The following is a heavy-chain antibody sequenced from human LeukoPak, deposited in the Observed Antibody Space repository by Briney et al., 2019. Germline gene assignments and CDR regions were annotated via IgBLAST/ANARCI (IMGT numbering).Heavy chain of an antibody. CDR2: ISSSSSTI. J-gene: IGHJ6*03. V-gene: IGHV3-48*01. CDR3: ARCAGYCSGGSCYSLSYDYYYMDV. CDR1: GFTFSSYS. Sequence: GGSLRLSCAASGFTFSSYSMNWVRQAPGKGLEWVSYISSSSSTIYYADSVKGRFTISRDNAKNSLYLQMNSLRAEDTAVYYCARCAGYCSGGSCYSLSYDYYYMDVWGKGTTLTVSS. D-gene: IGHD2-15*01.